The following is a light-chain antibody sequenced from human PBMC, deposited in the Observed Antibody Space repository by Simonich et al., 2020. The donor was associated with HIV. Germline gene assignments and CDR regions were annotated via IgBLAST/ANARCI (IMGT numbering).Light chain of an antibody. CDR1: QSLLHSNGYNY. CDR3: MQALQNPYT. Sequence: DIVITQSPLSLSVTPGEPASFSCRSSQSLLHSNGYNYLDWYLKKPGQSPQLLIYLGSNRASGVPDRCSGSGSGTDFTLKISRVEAEDVGVYYCMQALQNPYTFGQGTKLEIK. CDR2: LGS. J-gene: IGKJ2*01. V-gene: IGKV2-28*01.